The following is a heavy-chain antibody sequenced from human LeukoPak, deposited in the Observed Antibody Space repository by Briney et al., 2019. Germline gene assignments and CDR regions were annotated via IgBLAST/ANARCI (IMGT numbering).Heavy chain of an antibody. V-gene: IGHV3-9*01. Sequence: GGSLRLSCAASGFTFDDYAMHWVRQAPGEGLEWVSYISWNSGSVVYADSVKGRFTISRDNAKNSLYLQMNSLRAVDTALYYCAKDATYNSGWTDYWGQGTLVTVSS. D-gene: IGHD6-19*01. CDR3: AKDATYNSGWTDY. J-gene: IGHJ4*02. CDR2: ISWNSGSV. CDR1: GFTFDDYA.